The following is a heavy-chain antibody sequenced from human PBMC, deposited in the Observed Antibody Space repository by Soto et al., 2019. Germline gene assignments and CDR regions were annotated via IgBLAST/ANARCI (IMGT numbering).Heavy chain of an antibody. V-gene: IGHV3-72*01. D-gene: IGHD1-26*01. CDR3: ARFSGSYTRGLDY. CDR1: GFTFSDHC. Sequence: EVQLVESGGGLVQPGGSLRLSCAASGFTFSDHCMDWVRQAPGKGLEWVGRSRNKANSYSTEYAASVKGRFTISRDESKNLLYLQMNSLKTEDTAVYYCARFSGSYTRGLDYWGQGTLVNVSS. J-gene: IGHJ4*02. CDR2: SRNKANSYST.